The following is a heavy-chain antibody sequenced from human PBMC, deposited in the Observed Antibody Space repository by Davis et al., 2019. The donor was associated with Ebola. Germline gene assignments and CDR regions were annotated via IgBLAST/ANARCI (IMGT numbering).Heavy chain of an antibody. D-gene: IGHD6-6*01. CDR3: ARLLYSSSPGFDP. Sequence: PGGSLRLSCAASGFTFSSYAMHWVRQAPGKGLEWVSSISSSSSYIYYADSVKGRFTISRDNAKNSLYLQMNSLRAEDTAVYYCARLLYSSSPGFDPWGQGTLVTVSS. CDR2: ISSSSSYI. V-gene: IGHV3-21*01. CDR1: GFTFSSYA. J-gene: IGHJ5*02.